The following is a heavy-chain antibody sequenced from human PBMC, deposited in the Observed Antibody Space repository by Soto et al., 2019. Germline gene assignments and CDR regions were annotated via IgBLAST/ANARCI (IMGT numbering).Heavy chain of an antibody. CDR2: ISGSGSST. J-gene: IGHJ6*02. D-gene: IGHD1-26*01. CDR1: GFTFTNYA. V-gene: IGHV3-23*01. CDR3: AYFTALNYYYGMDV. Sequence: EVQLLESGGGLVQPGGSLRLSCAASGFTFTNYAMSWVRQAPGKGLEWVSAISGSGSSTYYADSGKGRVTISRDNSENTLFLPMSSLRAEVTAVYYCAYFTALNYYYGMDVWGQGTTVTGSS.